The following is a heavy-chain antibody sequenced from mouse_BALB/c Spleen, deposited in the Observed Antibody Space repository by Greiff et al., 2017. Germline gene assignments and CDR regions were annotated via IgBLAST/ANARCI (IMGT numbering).Heavy chain of an antibody. D-gene: IGHD1-2*01. CDR3: ARWELRLPFDY. Sequence: QVHVKQSGAELARPGASVKLSCKASGYTFTSYWMQWVKQRPGQGLEWIGAIYPGDGDTRYTQKFKGKATLTADKSSSTAYMQLSSLASEDSAVYYCARWELRLPFDYWGQGTTLTVSS. CDR1: GYTFTSYW. J-gene: IGHJ2*01. CDR2: IYPGDGDT. V-gene: IGHV1-87*01.